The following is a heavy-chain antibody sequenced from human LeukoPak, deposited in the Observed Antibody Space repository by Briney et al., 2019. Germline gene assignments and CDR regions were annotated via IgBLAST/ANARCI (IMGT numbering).Heavy chain of an antibody. CDR1: GFTFSSYA. D-gene: IGHD4-11*01. CDR3: AREWDYYSSLDY. J-gene: IGHJ4*02. V-gene: IGHV3-23*01. CDR2: ISGSGGST. Sequence: GGSLRLSCAASGFTFSSYAVSWVRQAPGKGLEWVSAISGSGGSTHYADSVKGRFTISRDNSKNTLHLQMSSLRAEDTAVYFCAREWDYYSSLDYWGQGTLVTVSS.